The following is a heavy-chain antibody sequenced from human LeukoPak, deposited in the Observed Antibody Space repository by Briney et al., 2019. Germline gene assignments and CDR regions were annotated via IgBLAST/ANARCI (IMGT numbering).Heavy chain of an antibody. Sequence: SETLTLTCTVSGGSLSSYYWGWFRQPPGKQLDWIAYIFSSGSTTYTPSLKSRVSMSVDTSKNQFSLNLTSVTAADTAVYYCARVRAYSTNTPRSFDIWGQGTMVTVSS. CDR3: ARVRAYSTNTPRSFDI. D-gene: IGHD4-11*01. CDR1: GGSLSSYY. CDR2: IFSSGST. V-gene: IGHV4-59*01. J-gene: IGHJ3*02.